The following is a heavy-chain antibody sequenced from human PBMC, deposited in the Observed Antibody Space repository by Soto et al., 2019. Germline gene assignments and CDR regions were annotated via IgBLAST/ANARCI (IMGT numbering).Heavy chain of an antibody. J-gene: IGHJ4*02. V-gene: IGHV1-3*04. CDR1: GYSFTSYN. CDR3: GREEVYSSSYYATY. Sequence: ASVKVSCKASGYSFTSYNIHWVRQGPGQRLDWMGWIGIANGHTQYSQKFRGRVTITRDTSASTVYMELSSLEPEDTAVYYWGREEVYSSSYYATYWGQGTPVTVSS. CDR2: IGIANGHT. D-gene: IGHD3-22*01.